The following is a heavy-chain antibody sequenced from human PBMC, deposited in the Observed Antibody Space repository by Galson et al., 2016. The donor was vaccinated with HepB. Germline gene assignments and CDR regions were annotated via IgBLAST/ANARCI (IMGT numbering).Heavy chain of an antibody. D-gene: IGHD2-2*01. CDR1: GDSVNSGTYH. J-gene: IGHJ2*01. CDR2: ISFSGST. CDR3: ARPTSRDWYFDL. V-gene: IGHV4-61*01. Sequence: SETLSLTCTVSGDSVNSGTYHWSWIRQPPGKGLEWIGYISFSGSTGYNPSLKSRVTISMDVANNQFSLKVTSMTAADTAVYYCARPTSRDWYFDLWGPGTLVTVSS.